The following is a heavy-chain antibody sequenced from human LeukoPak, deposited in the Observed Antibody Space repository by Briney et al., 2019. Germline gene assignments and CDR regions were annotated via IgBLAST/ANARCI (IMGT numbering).Heavy chain of an antibody. CDR2: IRYDGSNK. D-gene: IGHD6-19*01. CDR3: AKLTIAVAGHFDY. J-gene: IGHJ4*01. Sequence: PGGSLRLSCAASGFTFSSYGMHWVRQAPGKGLEWVGFIRYDGSNKYYADTVKGRFTITRDQYKNTLYLQMNSLRAEDAAVYLCAKLTIAVAGHFDYWGQGTLVTVSS. CDR1: GFTFSSYG. V-gene: IGHV3-30*02.